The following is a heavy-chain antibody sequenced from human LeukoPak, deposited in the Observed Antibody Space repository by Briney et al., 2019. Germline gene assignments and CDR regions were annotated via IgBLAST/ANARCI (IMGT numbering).Heavy chain of an antibody. CDR3: AREPGYYDSSGYHYFDY. J-gene: IGHJ4*02. Sequence: SETLSLTCAVSGYSISSGYYWGWIRQSPGKGLEWIGSMYHRGSTYYNPSLKSRVTIPVDTSKHQFPLKLSSVTAADTAVYYCAREPGYYDSSGYHYFDYWGQGTLVTVSS. V-gene: IGHV4-38-2*02. CDR1: GYSISSGYY. CDR2: MYHRGST. D-gene: IGHD3-22*01.